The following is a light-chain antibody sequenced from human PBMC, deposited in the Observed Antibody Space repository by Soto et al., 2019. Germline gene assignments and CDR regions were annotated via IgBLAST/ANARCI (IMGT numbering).Light chain of an antibody. Sequence: LTQPASVSGSPGQSITISCTGTSSDVGGYNYVSWYQQHPGKAPKLMIYEVSNRPSGVSNRFSGSKSGNTASLTISGLQAEDEADYYCSSYTSSSTIVFGTGTKVTVL. CDR3: SSYTSSSTIV. V-gene: IGLV2-14*01. CDR2: EVS. CDR1: SSDVGGYNY. J-gene: IGLJ1*01.